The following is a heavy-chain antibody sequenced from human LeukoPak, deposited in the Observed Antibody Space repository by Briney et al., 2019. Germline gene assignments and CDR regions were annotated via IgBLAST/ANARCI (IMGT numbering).Heavy chain of an antibody. CDR1: GSTFSSYN. CDR3: ARYTGSYRNF. CDR2: ISSGSSYI. J-gene: IGHJ4*02. Sequence: GGSLRLSCAVSGSTFSSYNMNWVRQAPGKGLEWVSFISSGSSYIYYADSVKGRFTISRDNAKNSLYLQMNSLRAEDTAVYYCARYTGSYRNFWGQGTLVTVSS. D-gene: IGHD3-16*02. V-gene: IGHV3-21*01.